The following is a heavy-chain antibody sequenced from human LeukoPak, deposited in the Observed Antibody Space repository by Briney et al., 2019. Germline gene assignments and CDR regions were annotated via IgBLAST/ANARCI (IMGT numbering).Heavy chain of an antibody. V-gene: IGHV3-23*01. CDR3: AKDGPPATSSGNWYDH. Sequence: PGGSLRLSCAASGFTFRSYAMSWVRQAPEKGLEWVSGISGSGGSPDYADSVKGRFTISRDNSKDTLYLEMNSLRVGDTAVYYSAKDGPPATSSGNWYDHWGQGTLVSVSS. J-gene: IGHJ5*02. D-gene: IGHD5-12*01. CDR1: GFTFRSYA. CDR2: ISGSGGSP.